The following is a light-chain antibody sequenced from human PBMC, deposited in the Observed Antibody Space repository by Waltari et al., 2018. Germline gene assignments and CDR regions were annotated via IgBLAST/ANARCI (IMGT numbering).Light chain of an antibody. CDR1: QTVSGTY. V-gene: IGKV3-20*01. J-gene: IGKJ2*03. Sequence: DIVLTQSPGTLSLSPGERATLSCRASQTVSGTYLALYQQKPGQAPRLLIFGASSRATGVPDRFIGSGSGTDFTLTISRLEPEDFAVYYCQQYHNSPLYSFGQGTKLEIK. CDR2: GAS. CDR3: QQYHNSPLYS.